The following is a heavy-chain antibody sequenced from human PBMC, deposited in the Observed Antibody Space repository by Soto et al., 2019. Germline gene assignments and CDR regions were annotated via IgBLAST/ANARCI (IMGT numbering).Heavy chain of an antibody. CDR3: ARDPRNWGVDY. Sequence: QVQLVQSGAEVKKPGASVKVSCKAAGYTFTSYDINWVRQATGQGFEWMGWMNPNSGNTGYAQKFQGRVTTTRDTSKSTAFMELSSLRSEDTAVYYCARDPRNWGVDYWGQGTLVTVSS. CDR1: GYTFTSYD. CDR2: MNPNSGNT. J-gene: IGHJ4*02. D-gene: IGHD7-27*01. V-gene: IGHV1-8*01.